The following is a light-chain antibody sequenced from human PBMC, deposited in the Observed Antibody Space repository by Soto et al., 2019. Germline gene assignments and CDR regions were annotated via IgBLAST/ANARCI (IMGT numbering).Light chain of an antibody. CDR1: SSDIGSNNY. CDR3: SSYTTTTLL. Sequence: QSALTQPASVSGSPGQSITISCTGTSSDIGSNNYVSWFQQRPGKAPTLIIYEVSNRPSGVSTHFSGSKSGNTASLTISGLLPEDEAEYYCSSYTTTTLLFGGGPKLTVL. CDR2: EVS. V-gene: IGLV2-14*01. J-gene: IGLJ3*02.